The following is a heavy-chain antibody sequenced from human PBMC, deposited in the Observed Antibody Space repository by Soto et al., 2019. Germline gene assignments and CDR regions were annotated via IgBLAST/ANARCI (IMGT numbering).Heavy chain of an antibody. Sequence: PSATLSLTCTFSDDSIGNSHWSWIRQPPGKGLEWIGLTSRSGSATYNPSLKSRVTISVDTSKNQFSLRLSSVTAADTAVYYCARGRVAPPRGYGVDVWGQGTTVTVSS. CDR1: DDSIGNSH. CDR2: TSRSGSA. CDR3: ARGRVAPPRGYGVDV. J-gene: IGHJ6*02. V-gene: IGHV4-59*01.